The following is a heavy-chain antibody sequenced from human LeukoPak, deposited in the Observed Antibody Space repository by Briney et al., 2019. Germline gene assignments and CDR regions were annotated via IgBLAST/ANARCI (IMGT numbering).Heavy chain of an antibody. J-gene: IGHJ4*02. CDR1: GGSVSSGSYY. CDR3: ARAEQRLAPTDY. CDR2: IYYSGST. D-gene: IGHD6-25*01. V-gene: IGHV4-61*01. Sequence: SETLSLTCTVSGGSVSSGSYYWSWIRQPPGKGLEWTGYIYYSGSTNYNPSLKSRVTISVDTSKNQFSLKLSSVTAADTAVYHCARAEQRLAPTDYWGQGTLVTVSS.